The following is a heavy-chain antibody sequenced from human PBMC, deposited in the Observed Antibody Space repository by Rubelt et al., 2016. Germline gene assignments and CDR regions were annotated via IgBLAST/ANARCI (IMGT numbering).Heavy chain of an antibody. CDR2: ISAGNGNT. Sequence: IHWVRQAPGQRLEWMGWISAGNGNTTYSQKFQGRVTITRDTSASTAHMEVNSLTSEDTAVYYCARDPLVRSTSESSNYVGYYFDYWGQGTLVTVSS. CDR3: ARDPLVRSTSESSNYVGYYFDY. D-gene: IGHD2-2*01. J-gene: IGHJ4*02. V-gene: IGHV1-3*01.